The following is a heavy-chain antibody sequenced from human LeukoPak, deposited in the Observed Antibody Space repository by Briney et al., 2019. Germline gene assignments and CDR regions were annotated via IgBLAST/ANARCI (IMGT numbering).Heavy chain of an antibody. J-gene: IGHJ3*02. Sequence: GGSLRLSCAASGFTFSNYGMSWVRQAPGKGLEWVSAISGSGGSTYYANSVKGRFTISRDNSKNTLYLQMNSLRAEDTAVYYCARDREYYYDSSGYSAFDIWGQGTMVTVSS. CDR2: ISGSGGST. D-gene: IGHD3-22*01. V-gene: IGHV3-23*01. CDR1: GFTFSNYG. CDR3: ARDREYYYDSSGYSAFDI.